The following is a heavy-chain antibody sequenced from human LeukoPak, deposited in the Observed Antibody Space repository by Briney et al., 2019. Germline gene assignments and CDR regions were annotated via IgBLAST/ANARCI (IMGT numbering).Heavy chain of an antibody. J-gene: IGHJ4*02. CDR2: INDRGDTI. CDR3: ARTVGATDPLDY. Sequence: PGGSLRLSCAASGFTFSSYEMNWVRQAPGKGLEWVSYINDRGDTIYYAESVKGRFTISRDNAKTSLYLQMNSLRADDTAVYYCARTVGATDPLDYWGQGTLVTVSS. CDR1: GFTFSSYE. V-gene: IGHV3-48*03. D-gene: IGHD1-26*01.